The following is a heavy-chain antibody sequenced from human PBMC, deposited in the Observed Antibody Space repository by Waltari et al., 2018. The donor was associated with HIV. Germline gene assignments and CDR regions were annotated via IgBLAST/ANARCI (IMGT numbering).Heavy chain of an antibody. CDR1: GFNFSAYN. CDR3: ARDRMERDFDY. Sequence: EVQLVDSGGGLVKPGGSLRLSCVASGFNFSAYNRNWVRQAPGKGLEWVSFISRSYNYVNYADSVKGRFTISRDNAKNSIYLQMNSLTVEDTAVYYCARDRMERDFDYWGQGTLVTVSS. J-gene: IGHJ4*02. CDR2: ISRSYNYV. D-gene: IGHD1-1*01. V-gene: IGHV3-21*02.